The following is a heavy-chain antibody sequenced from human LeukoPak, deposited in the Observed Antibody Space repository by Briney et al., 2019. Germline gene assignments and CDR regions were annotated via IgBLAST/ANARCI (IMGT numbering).Heavy chain of an antibody. J-gene: IGHJ3*02. CDR1: GYTLTELS. D-gene: IGHD3-10*01. CDR2: FDPEDGET. V-gene: IGHV1-24*01. CDR3: ATPQGRGAFDI. Sequence: ASVKVSCKVSGYTLTELSMRWVRQAPRKGLEWMGGFDPEDGETIYAQKFQGRVTMTEDTSTDTAYMELSSLRSEDTAVYYCATPQGRGAFDIWGQGTMVTVSS.